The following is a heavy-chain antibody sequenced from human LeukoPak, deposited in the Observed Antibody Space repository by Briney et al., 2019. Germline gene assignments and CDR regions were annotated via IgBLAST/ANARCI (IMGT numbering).Heavy chain of an antibody. CDR2: IIPIFGTA. D-gene: IGHD3-22*01. CDR1: GYTFTSYG. Sequence: GASVKVSCKASGYTFTSYGISWVRQAPGQGLEWMGGIIPIFGTANYAQKLQGRVTITADESTSTAYMELSSLRSEDTAVYYCARDKGYYYDSGSPYYFDYWAREPWSPSPQ. J-gene: IGHJ4*02. CDR3: ARDKGYYYDSGSPYYFDY. V-gene: IGHV1-69*13.